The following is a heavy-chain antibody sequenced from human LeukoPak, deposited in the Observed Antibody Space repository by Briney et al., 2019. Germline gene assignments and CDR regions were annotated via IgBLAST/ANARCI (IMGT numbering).Heavy chain of an antibody. J-gene: IGHJ4*02. V-gene: IGHV1-58*02. CDR2: IVVGSGNT. D-gene: IGHD3-22*01. Sequence: GASVKVSCKASGFTFTSSAMQWVRQARGQRLEWIGWIVVGSGNTNYAQKFQERVTITRDMSTSTAYMELSSLGSEDTAVYYCAADPYYYDSSGYHRDFDYWGQGTLVTVSS. CDR1: GFTFTSSA. CDR3: AADPYYYDSSGYHRDFDY.